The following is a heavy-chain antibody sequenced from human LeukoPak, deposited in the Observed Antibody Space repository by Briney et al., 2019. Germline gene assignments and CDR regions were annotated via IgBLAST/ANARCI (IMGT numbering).Heavy chain of an antibody. CDR3: AVTYYYDSSGYYYLPFGY. Sequence: ASVKVSCKASGGTFSSYAISWVRQAPGRGLEWMGGIIPIFGTANYAQKFQGRVTITADESTSTAYMELSSLRSEDTAVYYCAVTYYYDSSGYYYLPFGYWGQGTLVTVSS. V-gene: IGHV1-69*13. CDR1: GGTFSSYA. CDR2: IIPIFGTA. J-gene: IGHJ4*02. D-gene: IGHD3-22*01.